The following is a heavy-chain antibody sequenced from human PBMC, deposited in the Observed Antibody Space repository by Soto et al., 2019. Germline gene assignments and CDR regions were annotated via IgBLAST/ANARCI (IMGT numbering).Heavy chain of an antibody. J-gene: IGHJ5*02. CDR1: GYTFTSYT. CDR3: ARDKSSMIVVVSPGFDP. CDR2: INAGNGNT. Sequence: ASVKVSCKASGYTFTSYTMHWVRQAPGQMLEWMGWINAGNGNTKYSQKFQGRVTITRDTSASTAYMELSSLRSEDTAVYYCARDKSSMIVVVSPGFDPWGQGTLVTVSS. V-gene: IGHV1-3*01. D-gene: IGHD3-22*01.